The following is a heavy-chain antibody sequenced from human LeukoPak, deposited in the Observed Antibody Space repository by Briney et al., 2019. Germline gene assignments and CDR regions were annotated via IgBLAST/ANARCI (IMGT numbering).Heavy chain of an antibody. V-gene: IGHV3-11*04. CDR2: ISSSGSTI. J-gene: IGHJ4*02. CDR1: GFTFSDYY. CDR3: ARDRSRNGGSCLDY. D-gene: IGHD2-15*01. Sequence: GGSLRLSCAASGFTFSDYYMSWIRQAPGKGLEWVSYISSSGSTIYYADSVRGRFTISRDNSKDTLYLQMSSLRAEGTAVYYCARDRSRNGGSCLDYWGPGTLVTVSS.